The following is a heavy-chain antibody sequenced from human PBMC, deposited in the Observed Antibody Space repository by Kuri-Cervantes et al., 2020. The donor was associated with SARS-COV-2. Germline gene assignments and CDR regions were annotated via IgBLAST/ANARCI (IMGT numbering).Heavy chain of an antibody. D-gene: IGHD6-19*01. V-gene: IGHV3-23*01. Sequence: GGSLRLSCAASGFTSSNYGMNWVRQAPGKGLEWLSFISSSGHRVDYADSVSGRFTISRDNSKNTLYLQMNSLRAEDTATYFCARDTGWYVFDYWGQGTLVTVSS. J-gene: IGHJ4*02. CDR2: ISSSGHRV. CDR1: GFTSSNYG. CDR3: ARDTGWYVFDY.